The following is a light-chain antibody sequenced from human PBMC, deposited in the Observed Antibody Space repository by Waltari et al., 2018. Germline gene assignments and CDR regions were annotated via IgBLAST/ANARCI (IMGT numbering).Light chain of an antibody. CDR2: DVS. CDR3: SSYTSSHSKV. J-gene: IGLJ2*01. Sequence: QSALTQPASVSGSPGQSITISCTGTSSDVGGYNYVSWYQQHPGKAPKLMIYDVSNRPSGVSTRFSGSKSGNTASLTISGLQAEDEADYYCSSYTSSHSKVFGGGTKLTVL. CDR1: SSDVGGYNY. V-gene: IGLV2-14*01.